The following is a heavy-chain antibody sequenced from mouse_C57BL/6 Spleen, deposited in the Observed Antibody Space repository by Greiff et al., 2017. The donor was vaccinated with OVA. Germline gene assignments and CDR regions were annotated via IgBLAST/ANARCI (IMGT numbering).Heavy chain of an antibody. CDR3: AREDYGSSYAAMDY. D-gene: IGHD1-1*01. J-gene: IGHJ4*01. V-gene: IGHV1-76*01. CDR1: GYTFTDYY. CDR2: IYPGSGNT. Sequence: QVQLQQSGAELVRPGASVKLSCTASGYTFTDYYINWVKQRPGQGLEWIARIYPGSGNTYYNEKFKGKATLTAEKSSSTAYMQLSSLTSEDSAIYFCAREDYGSSYAAMDYWGQGTSVTVSS.